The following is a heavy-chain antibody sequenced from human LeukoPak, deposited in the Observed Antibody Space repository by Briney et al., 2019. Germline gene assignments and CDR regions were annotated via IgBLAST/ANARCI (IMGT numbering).Heavy chain of an antibody. CDR3: ARLSGYSSGHYYSDY. CDR1: GGSISSDY. D-gene: IGHD3-22*01. CDR2: IYYRGST. V-gene: IGHV4-59*01. J-gene: IGHJ4*02. Sequence: SETLSLTCTVSGGSISSDYWSWIRQPPGKGLEWIGYIYYRGSTNYNPSLKSRVTISVDTSKNQFSLKLSSVTAADTAVYYCARLSGYSSGHYYSDYWGQGTLVTVPS.